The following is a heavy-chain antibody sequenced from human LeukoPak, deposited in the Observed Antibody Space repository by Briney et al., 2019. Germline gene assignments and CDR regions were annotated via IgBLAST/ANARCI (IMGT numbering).Heavy chain of an antibody. CDR2: ISGSGGST. J-gene: IGHJ3*02. Sequence: PGGSLRLSCAASGFTFSSYAMSWVRQAPGKGLEWVSAISGSGGSTYYADSVKGRFTISRDNSKNTLYLQMNSLRAEDTAVYYCAKDPGLGYDPGHAFDIWGQGTMVTVSS. V-gene: IGHV3-23*01. CDR3: AKDPGLGYDPGHAFDI. D-gene: IGHD5-12*01. CDR1: GFTFSSYA.